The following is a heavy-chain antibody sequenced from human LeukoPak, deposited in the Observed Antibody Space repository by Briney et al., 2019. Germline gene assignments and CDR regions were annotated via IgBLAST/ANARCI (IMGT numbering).Heavy chain of an antibody. Sequence: SVKVSCKASGSAFSGYTITWVRQAPGQGLEWVGGIITNLASTNYAQKFQGRVTISADDSTSTAYMQLRSLTPEDTAFYYCALAFSGYDRWFPEPPDQWGQGTLVTVSS. V-gene: IGHV1-69*13. CDR1: GSAFSGYT. CDR3: ALAFSGYDRWFPEPPDQ. D-gene: IGHD5-12*01. CDR2: IITNLAST. J-gene: IGHJ4*02.